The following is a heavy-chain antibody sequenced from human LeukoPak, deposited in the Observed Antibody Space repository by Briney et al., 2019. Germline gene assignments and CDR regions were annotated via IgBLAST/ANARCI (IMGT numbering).Heavy chain of an antibody. Sequence: GGSLRLSCAASGFTFSSYWMSWVRQAPGKGLEWVANIKQDGSEKYYVASVKGRFTIPRDNAKNSLYLQMNSLRAEDTAVYYCARGGAYYYDSSGYYETYYFDYWGQGTLVTVSS. CDR2: IKQDGSEK. CDR1: GFTFSSYW. V-gene: IGHV3-7*01. J-gene: IGHJ4*02. CDR3: ARGGAYYYDSSGYYETYYFDY. D-gene: IGHD3-22*01.